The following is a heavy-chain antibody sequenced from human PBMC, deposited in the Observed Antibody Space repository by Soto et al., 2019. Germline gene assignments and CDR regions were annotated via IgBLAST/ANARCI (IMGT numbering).Heavy chain of an antibody. V-gene: IGHV3-30*18. CDR2: ISYDGSNK. CDR3: AKDTYYHDSSGFYVFDY. CDR1: GFTFSSYG. J-gene: IGHJ4*02. Sequence: QVHLVESGGXVVQPXRSLXLSCAASGFTFSSYGVLWVRQAPGXXLEWVALISYDGSNKYYADSVKGRFTISRDNSKNTLYLQMNSLRAEDTAVYYCAKDTYYHDSSGFYVFDYWGQGTLVTVSS. D-gene: IGHD3-22*01.